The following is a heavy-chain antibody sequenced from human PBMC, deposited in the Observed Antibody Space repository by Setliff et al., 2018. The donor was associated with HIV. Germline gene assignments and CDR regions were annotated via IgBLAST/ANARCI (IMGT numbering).Heavy chain of an antibody. CDR3: ARQWSGSCSGGSCYPIDS. V-gene: IGHV4-59*01. Sequence: PSETLSLTCTVSGGSISNYYWSWIRQPPGKGLEWIGYIYYSGNTYYNPSLKSRVTISVDMSKNQFSLKLSSVTAADTAVYYCARQWSGSCSGGSCYPIDSWGQGTLVTVSS. CDR1: GGSISNYY. D-gene: IGHD2-15*01. CDR2: IYYSGNT. J-gene: IGHJ4*02.